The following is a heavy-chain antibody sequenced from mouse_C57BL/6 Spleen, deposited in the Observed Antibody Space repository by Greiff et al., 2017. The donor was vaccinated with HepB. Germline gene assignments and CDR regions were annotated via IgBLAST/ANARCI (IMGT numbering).Heavy chain of an antibody. V-gene: IGHV1-55*01. CDR2: IYPGSGST. Sequence: QVQLQQPGAELVKPGASVKMSCKASGYTFTSYWITWVKQRPGQGLEWIGDIYPGSGSTNYNEKFKSKATLTVDTSSSTAYMQLSSLTSEDSAVYYCARGTGTGTYDMDYWGQGTSVTVSS. J-gene: IGHJ4*01. CDR3: ARGTGTGTYDMDY. D-gene: IGHD4-1*01. CDR1: GYTFTSYW.